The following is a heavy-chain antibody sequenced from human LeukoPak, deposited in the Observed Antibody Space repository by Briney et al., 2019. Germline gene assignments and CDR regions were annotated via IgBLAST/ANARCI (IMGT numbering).Heavy chain of an antibody. J-gene: IGHJ4*02. V-gene: IGHV2-70*04. Sequence: SGPALLQPTPTLTLTSTFSGFSLSTSGMRVSWIRQPPAKALEWLSRIDWDDDKFYSTSLKTRLTISKDTSKNQVVLTMTNMDPVDTATYYCARTPYCGGDCYVDYWGQGTLVTVSS. CDR2: IDWDDDK. D-gene: IGHD2-21*02. CDR1: GFSLSTSGMR. CDR3: ARTPYCGGDCYVDY.